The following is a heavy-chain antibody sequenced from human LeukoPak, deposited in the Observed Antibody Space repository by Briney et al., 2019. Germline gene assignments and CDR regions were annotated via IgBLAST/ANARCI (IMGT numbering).Heavy chain of an antibody. CDR2: ISGSGLNA. CDR3: VKRTMAGVLERRTYYFDY. Sequence: HPGGSLRLSCTASGFTLSSYEMSWIRQAPGKGLEWLSIISGSGLNAYYADSVKGRFTISRDNSKSTLFLQMNSLRAEDTALYYCVKRTMAGVLERRTYYFDYWGQGSLVTVSP. D-gene: IGHD2-2*01. J-gene: IGHJ4*02. CDR1: GFTLSSYE. V-gene: IGHV3-23*01.